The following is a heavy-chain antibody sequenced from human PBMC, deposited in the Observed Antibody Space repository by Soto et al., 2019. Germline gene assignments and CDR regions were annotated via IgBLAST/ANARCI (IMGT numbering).Heavy chain of an antibody. CDR3: AKLRGGQQVASFFDS. V-gene: IGHV4-39*01. J-gene: IGHJ4*02. Sequence: PAETLSLTCTVSGFSISSSTYYWGWIRQPPGKGLEWIVSSNYGGSGYSNPSLKSRFTTSVDKSKNQLSLKLSSVTAADTAVYYCAKLRGGQQVASFFDSWGQGTLVTVSS. D-gene: IGHD6-13*01. CDR1: GFSISSSTYY. CDR2: SNYGGSG.